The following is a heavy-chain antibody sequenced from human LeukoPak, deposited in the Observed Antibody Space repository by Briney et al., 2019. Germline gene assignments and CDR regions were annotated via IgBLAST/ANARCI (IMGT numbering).Heavy chain of an antibody. J-gene: IGHJ6*02. Sequence: ASVKVSCKASGYTFTSYDINWVRQATGRGLEWMGWMNPNSGNTGYAQKFQGRVTMTRNTSISTAYMELSSLRSEDTAVYYCARWGGVVVPAANYYYGMDVWGQGTTVTVSS. CDR1: GYTFTSYD. D-gene: IGHD2-2*01. V-gene: IGHV1-8*01. CDR3: ARWGGVVVPAANYYYGMDV. CDR2: MNPNSGNT.